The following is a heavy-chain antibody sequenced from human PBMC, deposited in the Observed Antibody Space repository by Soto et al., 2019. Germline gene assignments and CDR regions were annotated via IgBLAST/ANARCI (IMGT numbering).Heavy chain of an antibody. CDR2: MNPNSGNT. Sequence: QVQLVQSGAEVKKPGASVKVSCKASGYTFTSYDINWVRQATGQGLEWMGWMNPNSGNTGYAQKFQGIVTMTRNTSLTTAYMELSSLRYEDTAVYYCAREMTTRGMYVWGQGTTVTVSS. D-gene: IGHD1-1*01. CDR1: GYTFTSYD. J-gene: IGHJ6*02. CDR3: AREMTTRGMYV. V-gene: IGHV1-8*01.